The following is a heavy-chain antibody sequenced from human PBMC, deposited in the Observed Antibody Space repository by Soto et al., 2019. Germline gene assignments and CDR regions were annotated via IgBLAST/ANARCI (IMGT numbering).Heavy chain of an antibody. V-gene: IGHV3-23*01. D-gene: IGHD6-19*01. J-gene: IGHJ4*02. Sequence: EVPLLESGGGLVQPGGSLRLSCATSGFPFRNYAMSWVRQTPGKGLEWVSAIDGSGDSTYYADSVKGRFTISRDNSGNTLYLQMDSLRAEDTAVYFCAKDRGWTYYFDYWGQGALVTVSS. CDR3: AKDRGWTYYFDY. CDR1: GFPFRNYA. CDR2: IDGSGDST.